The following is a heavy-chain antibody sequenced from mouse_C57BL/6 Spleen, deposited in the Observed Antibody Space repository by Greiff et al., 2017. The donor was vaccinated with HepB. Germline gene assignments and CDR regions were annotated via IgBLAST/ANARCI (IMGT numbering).Heavy chain of an antibody. J-gene: IGHJ1*03. CDR2: ISYDGSN. V-gene: IGHV3-6*01. D-gene: IGHD1-1*01. CDR3: ARGDYYGSSLRYFDV. Sequence: EVQLQESGPGLVKPSQSLSLTCSVTGYSITSGYYWNWIRQFPGNKLEWMGYISYDGSNNYNPSLKNRISITRDTSKNQFFLKLNSVTTEDTATYYCARGDYYGSSLRYFDVWGTGTTVTVSS. CDR1: GYSITSGYY.